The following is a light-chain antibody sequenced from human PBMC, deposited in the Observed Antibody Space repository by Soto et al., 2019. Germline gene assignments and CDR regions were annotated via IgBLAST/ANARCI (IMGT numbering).Light chain of an antibody. CDR3: QQCLSGPYA. CDR1: QSVSYSSNNKHY. CDR2: SAS. V-gene: IGKV4-1*01. Sequence: DIVMTQSPDSLAVSLGERATINCKSSQSVSYSSNNKHYLAWYQQKPGQPPKLLIYSASMRESGVPDRFSGSGSGTDFTLTISTLQAEDVAVYYCQQCLSGPYAFGGGTKVELK. J-gene: IGKJ4*01.